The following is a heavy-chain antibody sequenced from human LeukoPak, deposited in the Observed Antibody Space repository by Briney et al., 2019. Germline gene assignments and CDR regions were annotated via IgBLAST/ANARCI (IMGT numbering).Heavy chain of an antibody. V-gene: IGHV1-69*05. J-gene: IGHJ6*03. CDR2: IIPIFGTA. D-gene: IGHD4-23*01. CDR1: GGTFSSYA. Sequence: GASVKVSCKASGGTFSSYAISWVRQAPGQGLEWMGGIIPIFGTANYAQKFQGRVTITTDESTSTAYMELSSLRSEDTAVYYCARALYGGNSVVGYYYYYMDVWGKGTTVTVSS. CDR3: ARALYGGNSVVGYYYYYMDV.